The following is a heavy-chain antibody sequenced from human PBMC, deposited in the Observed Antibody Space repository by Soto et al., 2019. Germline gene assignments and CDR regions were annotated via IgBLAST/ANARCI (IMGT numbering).Heavy chain of an antibody. Sequence: QVQLVESGGGLVKPGGSLRLSCAASGFAFSDHYMTWIRQAPGKGLEWISFISNSGDTIHYAASVKGRFTISRDNGKHSLYLQMNSPIAEDTAVYYCFDIFFWGQGPMVTVSS. J-gene: IGHJ3*01. CDR1: GFAFSDHY. V-gene: IGHV3-11*01. CDR2: ISNSGDTI. CDR3: FDIFF. D-gene: IGHD3-9*01.